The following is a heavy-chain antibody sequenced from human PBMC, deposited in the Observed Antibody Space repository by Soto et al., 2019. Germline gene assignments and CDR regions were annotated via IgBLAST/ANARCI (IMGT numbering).Heavy chain of an antibody. Sequence: EVRLVESGGDLVKSGGSLRLSCVGSGFLFRNYEMNWVRQAPGKGLEWLAHISTTGGHVSESDSVKGRFTISRDNTKHTLYLQRNSLRTEDTGVYYCVSQPPWARPFEEWGQGTLVNVST. CDR2: ISTTGGHV. J-gene: IGHJ4*02. D-gene: IGHD7-27*01. CDR1: GFLFRNYE. CDR3: VSQPPWARPFEE. V-gene: IGHV3-48*03.